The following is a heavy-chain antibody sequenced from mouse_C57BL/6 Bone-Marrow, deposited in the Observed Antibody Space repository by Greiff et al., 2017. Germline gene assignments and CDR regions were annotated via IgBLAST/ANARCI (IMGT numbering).Heavy chain of an antibody. CDR2: IDPNSGGT. V-gene: IGHV1-72*01. CDR1: GYTFTSYW. Sequence: QVQLQQSGAELVKPGASVKLSCKASGYTFTSYWMHWVKQRPGRGLEWIGRIDPNSGGTKYNEKFKSKATLTVDKPSSTAYMQLSSLTSEDSAVYYCARSGDFITTVVATNFDYWGQGTTLTVSS. D-gene: IGHD1-1*01. CDR3: ARSGDFITTVVATNFDY. J-gene: IGHJ2*01.